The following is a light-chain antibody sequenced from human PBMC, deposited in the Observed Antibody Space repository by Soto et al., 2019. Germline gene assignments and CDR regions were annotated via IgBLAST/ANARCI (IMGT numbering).Light chain of an antibody. J-gene: IGKJ4*01. V-gene: IGKV3-15*01. Sequence: EIVMAQSPATLSVSPGERATLSCRASQSVSSNLAWYQQKPGQAPRLLIYGVSTRATGVPARFSGSGSGTEFTLTISSLQSEDFAVYYCQQYNSWPLTFGGGTKVDIK. CDR1: QSVSSN. CDR2: GVS. CDR3: QQYNSWPLT.